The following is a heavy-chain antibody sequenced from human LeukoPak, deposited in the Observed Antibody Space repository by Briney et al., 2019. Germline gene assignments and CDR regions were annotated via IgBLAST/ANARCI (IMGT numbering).Heavy chain of an antibody. CDR2: INPNSGGT. CDR1: GYTFTGYY. J-gene: IGHJ5*02. D-gene: IGHD6-19*01. CDR3: ARDRGWYSLENWFDP. V-gene: IGHV1-2*02. Sequence: GALVKVSCKASGYTFTGYYMHWVRQAPGQGLEWMGWINPNSGGTNYAQKFQGRVTMTRDTSISTVYMELSRLRSDDTAVYYCARDRGWYSLENWFDPWGQGTLVTVSS.